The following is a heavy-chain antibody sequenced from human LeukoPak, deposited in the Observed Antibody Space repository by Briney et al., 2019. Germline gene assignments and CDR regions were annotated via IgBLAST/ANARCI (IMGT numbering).Heavy chain of an antibody. J-gene: IGHJ4*02. CDR2: IIPIFGTA. CDR3: ARVETVVVMGDGYFDY. Sequence: SVKVSCEASGGTFSSYAISWVRQAPGQGLEWMGGIIPIFGTANYAQKFQGRVTITTDESTSTAYMELSSLRSEDTAVYYCARVETVVVMGDGYFDYWGQGTLVTVSS. D-gene: IGHD3-22*01. CDR1: GGTFSSYA. V-gene: IGHV1-69*05.